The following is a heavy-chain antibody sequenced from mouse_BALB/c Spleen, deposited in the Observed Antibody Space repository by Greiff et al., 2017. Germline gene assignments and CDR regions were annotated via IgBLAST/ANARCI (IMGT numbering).Heavy chain of an antibody. CDR3: ARGIYYGYYYAMDY. J-gene: IGHJ4*01. D-gene: IGHD2-2*01. V-gene: IGHV2-9*02. CDR1: GFSLTSYG. Sequence: VQRVESGPGLVAPSQSLSITCTVSGFSLTSYGVHWVRQPPGKGLEWLGVIWAGGSTNYNSALMSRLSISKDNSKSQVFLKMNSLQTDDTAMYYCARGIYYGYYYAMDYWGQGTSVTVSS. CDR2: IWAGGST.